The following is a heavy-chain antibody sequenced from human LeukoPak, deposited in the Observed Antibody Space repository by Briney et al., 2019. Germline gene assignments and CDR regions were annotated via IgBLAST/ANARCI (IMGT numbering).Heavy chain of an antibody. J-gene: IGHJ3*02. CDR1: GLTFHDYA. D-gene: IGHD6-19*01. V-gene: IGHV3-9*01. Sequence: GRSLRLSCAASGLTFHDYAMHWVRQAPGKGLEWVSGISWNRNSIGYADSVKGRFTISRDNAKNSLYLQMNSLRAEDTALYYCAKDFVAVAGDAFDIWGQGTLVTVSS. CDR3: AKDFVAVAGDAFDI. CDR2: ISWNRNSI.